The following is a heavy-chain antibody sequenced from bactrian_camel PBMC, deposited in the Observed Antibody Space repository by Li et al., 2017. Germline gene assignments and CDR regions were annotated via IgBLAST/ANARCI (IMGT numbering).Heavy chain of an antibody. Sequence: HVQLVESGGGSVQSGGSLRLSCVVSGHSRGSNCVGWYRLPPGRAPAEREGIAAIRRSGGETWYAGSVKGRFTFSKDNAKDTLSLQMNSLTPEDTAMYYCAAESTTPCVADGVWIEYDYKYWGQGTQVTVS. CDR1: GHSRGSNC. D-gene: IGHD7*01. CDR3: AAESTTPCVADGVWIEYDYKY. J-gene: IGHJ4*01. V-gene: IGHV3-3*01. CDR2: IRRSGGET.